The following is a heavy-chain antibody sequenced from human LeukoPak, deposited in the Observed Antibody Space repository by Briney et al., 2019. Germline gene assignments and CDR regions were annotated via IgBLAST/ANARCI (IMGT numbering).Heavy chain of an antibody. D-gene: IGHD2-2*01. V-gene: IGHV3-11*01. CDR2: ISSSGSTI. Sequence: AGGSLRLSCAASGFTFSDYYMSWIRQAPGKGLEWVSYISSSGSTIYYADSVKGRFTISRDNAKNSLYLQMNSLRAEDTAVYYCARDPRDCSSTSCYYPNWFDPRGQGTLVTVSS. CDR3: ARDPRDCSSTSCYYPNWFDP. J-gene: IGHJ5*02. CDR1: GFTFSDYY.